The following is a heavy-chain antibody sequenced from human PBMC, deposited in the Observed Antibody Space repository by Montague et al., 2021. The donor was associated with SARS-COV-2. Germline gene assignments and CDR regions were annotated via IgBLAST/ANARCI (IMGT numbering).Heavy chain of an antibody. CDR1: GRSISSSSYY. D-gene: IGHD2-2*01. CDR2: IYYSGST. Sequence: SEILSLTCTVTGRSISSSSYYWGWIRQPPGKRLEWIGSIYYSGSTYYNPSLKSRVTVSVDTSKNQFSLKLSSVTAADTAVYYCARQGDQLLLEYWFDPWGQGTLVTVSS. J-gene: IGHJ5*02. V-gene: IGHV4-39*01. CDR3: ARQGDQLLLEYWFDP.